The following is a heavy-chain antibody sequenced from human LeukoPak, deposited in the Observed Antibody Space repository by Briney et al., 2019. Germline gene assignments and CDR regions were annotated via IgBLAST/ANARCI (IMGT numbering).Heavy chain of an antibody. D-gene: IGHD2-15*01. CDR3: ASGGVAAEDWFDP. CDR2: TYYRSKWYN. V-gene: IGHV6-1*01. CDR1: GDSVSSYSAT. J-gene: IGHJ5*02. Sequence: SQTLSLTCAISGDSVSSYSATWDWVRQSPSRGLEWLGRTYYRSKWYNDYAVPVKSRITTSPDTSKTQSSLQLNSVTPQDTAAYYCASGGVAAEDWFDPWGQGTLVTVSS.